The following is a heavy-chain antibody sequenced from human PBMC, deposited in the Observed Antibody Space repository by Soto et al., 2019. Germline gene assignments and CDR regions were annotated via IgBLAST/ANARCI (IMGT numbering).Heavy chain of an antibody. D-gene: IGHD2-2*01. CDR1: GYTFTSYG. CDR3: ARGNIVVVPADKGNWFDH. V-gene: IGHV1-18*04. J-gene: IGHJ5*02. CDR2: ISAYNGHT. Sequence: QVQLVQSGAEVKKPGASVKVSCKASGYTFTSYGISWVRQAPGQGLEWMGWISAYNGHTNYAQKLQGRVTMTTDTSTGRAYRGRRSLRFDDTTVYYCARGNIVVVPADKGNWFDHWGQGTLVTVS.